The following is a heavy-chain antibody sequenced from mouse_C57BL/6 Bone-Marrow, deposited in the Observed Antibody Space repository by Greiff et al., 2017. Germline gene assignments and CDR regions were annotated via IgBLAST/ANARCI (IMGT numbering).Heavy chain of an antibody. CDR3: ARQGLRSVLYAMGY. CDR1: GFLLTCYG. J-gene: IGHJ4*01. Sequence: VQLVESGPGLVAPSQSLSITCTVSGFLLTCYGVYGVRQPPGKGLEWRVVIWSDGSTTYNSALKSRPSISKDNSKSQVFLKMNSLQTDDTAMYYCARQGLRSVLYAMGYWGQRTSVTVSS. D-gene: IGHD1-1*01. CDR2: IWSDGST. V-gene: IGHV2-6-1*01.